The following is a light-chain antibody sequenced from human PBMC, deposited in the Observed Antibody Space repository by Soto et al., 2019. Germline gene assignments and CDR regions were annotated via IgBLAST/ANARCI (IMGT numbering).Light chain of an antibody. CDR1: QSVSSN. CDR2: DAS. V-gene: IGKV3-11*01. J-gene: IGKJ4*01. Sequence: ENVLTQSPATLSLSPGERATLSCRASQSVSSNLAWYQQKPGQAPRLLMYDASNRDTGVPARFSGSGSGTDFTLTISSLQPEDFAVYFCHQRSTWPPTFGGGTKVDIK. CDR3: HQRSTWPPT.